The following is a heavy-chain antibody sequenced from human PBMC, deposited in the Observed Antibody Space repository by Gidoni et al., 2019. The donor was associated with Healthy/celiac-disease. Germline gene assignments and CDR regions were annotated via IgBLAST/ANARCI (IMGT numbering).Heavy chain of an antibody. V-gene: IGHV3-15*07. CDR2: ITSTTDGGTT. J-gene: IGHJ4*02. Sequence: EVQPLETGGGVVKPGGYRRIPCVAPGFTISNAWMNWVRQAPGKGLEWVGRITSTTDGGTTDYAAPVKGRFTISRDDSKHTLYLQMNSLKTEDTAVYYCTTDLGLDGLDYWGQGTLVTVSS. D-gene: IGHD6-19*01. CDR3: TTDLGLDGLDY. CDR1: GFTISNAW.